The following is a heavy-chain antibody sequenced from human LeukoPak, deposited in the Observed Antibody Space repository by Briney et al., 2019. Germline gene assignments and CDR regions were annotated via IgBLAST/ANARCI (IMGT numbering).Heavy chain of an antibody. CDR2: IYYTGST. V-gene: IGHV4-59*01. J-gene: IGHJ4*02. D-gene: IGHD6-6*01. Sequence: SETLSLTCTVSGGSISSYYWSWIRQPPGKGLEWIGYIYYTGSTNYNPSLTSRVNISVDTSKNQSSLNLTSVTAADTAVYYCARWGSIAVARFDYWGQGTLVTVSS. CDR1: GGSISSYY. CDR3: ARWGSIAVARFDY.